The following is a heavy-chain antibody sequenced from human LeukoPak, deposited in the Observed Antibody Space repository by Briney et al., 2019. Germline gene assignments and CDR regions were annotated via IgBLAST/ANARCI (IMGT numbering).Heavy chain of an antibody. Sequence: PSETLSLTCTVSGGSISSYYWSWIRQPPGKGLEWIGYIYYSGSTYYNPSLKSRVTISVDTSKNQFSLKPSSVTAADTAVYYCARVVVAAPRWFDPWGQGTLVTVSS. CDR2: IYYSGST. V-gene: IGHV4-59*01. CDR1: GGSISSYY. CDR3: ARVVVAAPRWFDP. D-gene: IGHD2-15*01. J-gene: IGHJ5*02.